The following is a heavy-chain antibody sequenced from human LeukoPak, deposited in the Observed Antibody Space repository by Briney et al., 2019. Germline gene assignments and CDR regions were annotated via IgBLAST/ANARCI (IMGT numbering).Heavy chain of an antibody. D-gene: IGHD1-26*01. J-gene: IGHJ4*02. V-gene: IGHV3-64D*09. CDR1: GFTFSSYA. CDR2: ISSNGGST. CDR3: VKGHLVWELGDYFDY. Sequence: GGSLRLSCSASGFTFSSYAMHWVRQAPGQGLEYFSAISSNGGSTYYADSVKGRFTISRNNSKNTLYLQMSSLRAEDTAVYYCVKGHLVWELGDYFDYWGQGTLVTVSS.